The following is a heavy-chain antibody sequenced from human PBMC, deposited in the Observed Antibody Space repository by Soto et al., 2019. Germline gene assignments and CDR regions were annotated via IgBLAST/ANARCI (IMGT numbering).Heavy chain of an antibody. J-gene: IGHJ4*02. D-gene: IGHD1-26*01. CDR2: INAGNGNT. CDR3: GKLVASATSY. Sequence: GASVKVSCKASGYTFTSYAMHCARQAPGQRLEWMGWINAGNGNTKYSQKFQGRVTITRDTSASTAYMELNNLRAEDTAIYYCGKLVASATSYWGQGTLVTVSS. CDR1: GYTFTSYA. V-gene: IGHV1-3*01.